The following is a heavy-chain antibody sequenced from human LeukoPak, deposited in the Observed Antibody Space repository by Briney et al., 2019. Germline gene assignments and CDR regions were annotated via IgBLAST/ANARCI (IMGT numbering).Heavy chain of an antibody. J-gene: IGHJ5*02. V-gene: IGHV4-34*01. D-gene: IGHD3-10*01. CDR2: INHSGST. CDR1: GGSFSGYY. Sequence: SETLSLTCAVYGGSFSGYYWSWIRQPPGKGLEWIGEINHSGSTNYNPSLKSRVTISVDTSKNQFSLKLSSVTAADTAVYYCARGLLLWFGELPHNWFDPWGQGTLVTVSS. CDR3: ARGLLLWFGELPHNWFDP.